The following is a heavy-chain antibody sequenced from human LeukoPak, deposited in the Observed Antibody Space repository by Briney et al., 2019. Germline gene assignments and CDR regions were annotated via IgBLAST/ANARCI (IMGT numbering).Heavy chain of an antibody. J-gene: IGHJ4*02. D-gene: IGHD5-18*01. CDR2: INHSGST. CDR3: ARARGYSYVHN. V-gene: IGHV4-34*01. Sequence: SETLSLTCAVYGGSFSGYYWSWIRQPPGKGLEWIGGINHSGSTNYNPSLKSRVTISVDTSKNQFSLKLSSVTAADTAVYYCARARGYSYVHNWGQGTLVTVSS. CDR1: GGSFSGYY.